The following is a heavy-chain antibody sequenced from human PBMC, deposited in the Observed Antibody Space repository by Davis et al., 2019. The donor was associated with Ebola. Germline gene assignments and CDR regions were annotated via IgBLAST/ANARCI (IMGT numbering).Heavy chain of an antibody. CDR2: FGTSGDT. D-gene: IGHD2-8*02. J-gene: IGHJ3*02. Sequence: GGSLRLSCATSGFIFRSYVMSWVRQAPGKGLEWVSTFGTSGDTFYADSVKGRFTISRDNSKNTLYLQMNGLRVEDTAIYYCAKDTGNIWFDIWGQGTNVTVSS. CDR3: AKDTGNIWFDI. V-gene: IGHV3-23*01. CDR1: GFIFRSYV.